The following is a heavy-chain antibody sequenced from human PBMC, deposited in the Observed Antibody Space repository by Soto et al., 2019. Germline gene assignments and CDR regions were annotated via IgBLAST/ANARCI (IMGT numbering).Heavy chain of an antibody. D-gene: IGHD2-21*02. V-gene: IGHV3-74*01. CDR3: ARESGDWPLNWFDP. J-gene: IGHJ5*02. CDR2: ITSDGKSK. CDR1: GFNFSNHR. Sequence: VHLVESGGGLVQPGGSLRLSCAASGFNFSNHRMHWVRQRPGEGLVWVSRITSDGKSKAYAESVKGRFAISRDNAKNTLYLQMNGLTAEDTDVYYCARESGDWPLNWFDPWGQGTLVTVSA.